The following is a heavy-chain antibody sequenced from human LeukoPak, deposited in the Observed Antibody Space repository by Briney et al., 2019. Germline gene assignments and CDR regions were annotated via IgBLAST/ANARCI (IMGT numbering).Heavy chain of an antibody. CDR3: ARVFFWYSSGYFDAFDI. CDR2: IWHDGSNK. V-gene: IGHV3-33*01. J-gene: IGHJ3*02. D-gene: IGHD3-22*01. Sequence: GTSLRLSCAASGFTFSTYGMHWARQAPGKGLEWVAVIWHDGSNKYYAESVKGRFTIFRADSKNTLYLQMNSLTAEDTAVYYCARVFFWYSSGYFDAFDIWGQGTMVTVSS. CDR1: GFTFSTYG.